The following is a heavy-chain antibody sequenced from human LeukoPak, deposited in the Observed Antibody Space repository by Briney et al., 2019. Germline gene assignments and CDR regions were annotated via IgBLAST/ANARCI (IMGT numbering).Heavy chain of an antibody. CDR1: GNTFTDSG. V-gene: IGHV1-18*01. J-gene: IGHJ4*02. D-gene: IGHD6-19*01. CDR2: ISTYNGNT. CDR3: ARGIAVAGTGDY. Sequence: ASVKVSCKTSGNTFTDSGISWVRQAPGLGLEWMGWISTYNGNTHYAQKLQGRVTMTTDTSTRTAYMELRSLRSDDTAMYYCARGIAVAGTGDYWGQGTLVTVSS.